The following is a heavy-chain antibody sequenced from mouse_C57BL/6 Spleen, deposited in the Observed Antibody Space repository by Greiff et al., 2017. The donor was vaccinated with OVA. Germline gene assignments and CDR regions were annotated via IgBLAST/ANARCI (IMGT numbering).Heavy chain of an antibody. V-gene: IGHV1-59*01. J-gene: IGHJ3*01. D-gene: IGHD3-2*02. CDR1: GYTFTSYW. CDR3: ARSPQATFPFAY. Sequence: QVHVKQPGAELVRPGTSVKLSCKASGYTFTSYWMHWVKQRPGQGLEWIGVIDPSDSYTNYNQKFKGKATLTVDTSSSTAYMQLSSLTSEDSAVYYCARSPQATFPFAYWGQGTLVTVSA. CDR2: IDPSDSYT.